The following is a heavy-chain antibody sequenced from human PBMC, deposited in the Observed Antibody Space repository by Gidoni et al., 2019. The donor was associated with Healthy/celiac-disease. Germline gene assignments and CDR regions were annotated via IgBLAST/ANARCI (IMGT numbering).Heavy chain of an antibody. V-gene: IGHV3-30*04. J-gene: IGHJ3*02. D-gene: IGHD6-13*01. CDR2: ISYEGSNK. CDR3: ARGRGKQNDAFDI. CDR1: GFTFSSYA. Sequence: QVQLVESGGGVVQPGRSLRLSCAASGFTFSSYAMHWVRQAPGKGLEWVAVISYEGSNKYYADSVKGRFTIFRDNSKNTLYLQMNSLRAEDTAVYYCARGRGKQNDAFDIWGQGTMVTVSS.